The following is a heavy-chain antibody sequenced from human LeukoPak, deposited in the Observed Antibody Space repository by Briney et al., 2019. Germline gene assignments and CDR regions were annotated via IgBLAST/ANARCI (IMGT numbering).Heavy chain of an antibody. V-gene: IGHV1-69*13. D-gene: IGHD2-2*01. CDR2: IIPIFGTA. CDR3: ATQWDIVVVPAANDAFDI. J-gene: IGHJ3*02. Sequence: SVKVSCKASGGTFSSYAISWVRQAPGQGLEWMGGIIPIFGTANYARKFQGRVTITADESTSTAYMELSSLRSEDTAVYYCATQWDIVVVPAANDAFDIWGQGTMVTVSS. CDR1: GGTFSSYA.